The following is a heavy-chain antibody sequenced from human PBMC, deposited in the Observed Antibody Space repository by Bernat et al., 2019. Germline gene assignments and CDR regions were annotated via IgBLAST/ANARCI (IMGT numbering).Heavy chain of an antibody. V-gene: IGHV4-39*01. Sequence: QLQLQESGPGLVKPSETLSLTCTVSGGSISSSSYYWGWIRQPPGKGLEWIGSIYYSGSTYYNPSLKSRVTISVDTSNNQFSLKLSSVTAADTAVYYCARHERGTGLGSAFDIWGQGTMVTVSS. CDR2: IYYSGST. D-gene: IGHD3-16*01. CDR1: GGSISSSSYY. CDR3: ARHERGTGLGSAFDI. J-gene: IGHJ3*02.